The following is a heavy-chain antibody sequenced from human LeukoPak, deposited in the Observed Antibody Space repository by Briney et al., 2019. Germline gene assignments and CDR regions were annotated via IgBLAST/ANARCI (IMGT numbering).Heavy chain of an antibody. CDR1: GFTFGDYA. D-gene: IGHD4-17*01. J-gene: IGHJ6*03. V-gene: IGHV3-49*04. CDR3: TRCYGDYEDYYYMDV. Sequence: GGSLRLSCTASGFTFGDYAMSWVRQAPGEGLEWVGFIRSKAYGGTTEYAASVKGRFTISRDDSKSIAYLQMNSLKTEDTAVYYCTRCYGDYEDYYYMDVWGKGTTVTVSS. CDR2: IRSKAYGGTT.